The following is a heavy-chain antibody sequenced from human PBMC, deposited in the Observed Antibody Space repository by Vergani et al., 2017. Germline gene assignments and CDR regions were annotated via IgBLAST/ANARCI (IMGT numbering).Heavy chain of an antibody. V-gene: IGHV4-4*02. CDR3: ARGSGDGTDYHP. CDR1: GGSISSSNW. J-gene: IGHJ5*02. Sequence: QVQLQESGPGLVKPSGTLSLTCAVSGGSISSSNWWSWVRPPPGKGLEWIGEIYHSGSTNYNPSLKSRVTVSVDNSKNQFSLKLSSVTAADTAVYYCARGSGDGTDYHPWGQGTLVTVSS. CDR2: IYHSGST. D-gene: IGHD5-12*01.